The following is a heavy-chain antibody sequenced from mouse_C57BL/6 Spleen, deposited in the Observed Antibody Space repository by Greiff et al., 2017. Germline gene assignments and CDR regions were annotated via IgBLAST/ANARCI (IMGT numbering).Heavy chain of an antibody. CDR1: GFTFSDYG. Sequence: EVQGVESGGGLVKPGGSLKLSCAASGFTFSDYGMPWVRQAPEKGLEWVAYISSGSSTIYYADTVKGRFTISRDNAKNTLFLQMTSLRSEDTAMYYCATEGDYWGQGTSVTVSS. CDR3: ATEGDY. V-gene: IGHV5-17*01. J-gene: IGHJ4*01. CDR2: ISSGSSTI.